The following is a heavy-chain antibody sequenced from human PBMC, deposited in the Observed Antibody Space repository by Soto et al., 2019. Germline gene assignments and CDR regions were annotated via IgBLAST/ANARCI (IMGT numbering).Heavy chain of an antibody. J-gene: IGHJ4*02. V-gene: IGHV4-4*02. Sequence: QVQLQESGPGLVKPSGTLSLTCAVSGDSMTSSDWWSWVRQAPGKGLEWIGEIHYSGDINYDPSLRSRVTISVDRSKNQFSLNLSSVTAADTVVYFCVCNGSYSLEYWGQGTLVIVSP. CDR1: GDSMTSSDW. CDR2: IHYSGDI. D-gene: IGHD3-22*01. CDR3: VCNGSYSLEY.